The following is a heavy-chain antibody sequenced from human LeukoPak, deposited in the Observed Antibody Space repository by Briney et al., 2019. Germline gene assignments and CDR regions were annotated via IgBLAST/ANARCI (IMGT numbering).Heavy chain of an antibody. Sequence: PGGSLRLSCAASGFTFTPFGIHWVRQAPGKGLEWVAFIRDDEINKYYADSVKGRFTISRDKSKNTYLQMNSLRIEDTAVYFCAKDGRTGYPFDYWGRGTLVTVSS. D-gene: IGHD5-12*01. V-gene: IGHV3-30*02. CDR2: IRDDEINK. CDR3: AKDGRTGYPFDY. CDR1: GFTFTPFG. J-gene: IGHJ4*02.